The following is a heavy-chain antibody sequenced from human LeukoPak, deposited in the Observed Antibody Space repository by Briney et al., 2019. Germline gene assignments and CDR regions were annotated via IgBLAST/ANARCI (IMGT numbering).Heavy chain of an antibody. CDR2: ISDSGGST. CDR1: GFTLSSYV. Sequence: GGSLRLSCAASGFTLSSYVMNWVRQAPGKGLEWVSTISDSGGSTFHADSVKGRFTISRDTSKNTLYLAMNSLRAEDTAVYYSARRPNWAAFDCWGHGTLVTVSS. J-gene: IGHJ4*01. D-gene: IGHD1-1*01. CDR3: ARRPNWAAFDC. V-gene: IGHV3-23*01.